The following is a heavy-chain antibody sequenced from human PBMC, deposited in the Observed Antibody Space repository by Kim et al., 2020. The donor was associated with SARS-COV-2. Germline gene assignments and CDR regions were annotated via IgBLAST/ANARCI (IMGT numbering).Heavy chain of an antibody. CDR1: GFTFSSYW. J-gene: IGHJ6*02. CDR3: ARESPTVTSFTSPRDGMDV. CDR2: IKQDGSEK. D-gene: IGHD4-17*01. Sequence: GGSLRLSCAASGFTFSSYWMSWVRQAPGKGLEWVANIKQDGSEKYYVDSVKGRFTISRDNAKNSLYLQMNSLRAEDTAVYYCARESPTVTSFTSPRDGMDVWGQGTTVTVSS. V-gene: IGHV3-7*01.